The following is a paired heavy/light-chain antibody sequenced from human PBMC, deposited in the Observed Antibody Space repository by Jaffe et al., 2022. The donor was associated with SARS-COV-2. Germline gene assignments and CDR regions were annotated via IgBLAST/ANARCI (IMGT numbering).Light chain of an antibody. CDR2: AAS. V-gene: IGKV1-39*01. Sequence: DIQMTQSPFSLSASVGDRVTVTCRASQSIGGYLNWYQQQAGKAPRLLIYAASYLQSGVPSRFSGSGSGTDFTLTISSLQPEDFATYFCQQSHTPSWTFGQGTKVEMK. CDR1: QSIGGY. CDR3: QQSHTPSWT. J-gene: IGKJ1*01.
Heavy chain of an antibody. CDR2: IYSSGST. CDR1: GGSITSAFYY. Sequence: QVQLQESGPGLVKPSQTLSFTCTVSGGSITSAFYYWSWIRQPAGKGLEWIGRIYSSGSTDYNPSLKSRVTISLDTSRNQFSLKLSSVTAADTAVYYCARDSPISVVGYYYGMDVWGQGTTVTVSS. D-gene: IGHD6-19*01. J-gene: IGHJ6*02. V-gene: IGHV4-61*02. CDR3: ARDSPISVVGYYYGMDV.